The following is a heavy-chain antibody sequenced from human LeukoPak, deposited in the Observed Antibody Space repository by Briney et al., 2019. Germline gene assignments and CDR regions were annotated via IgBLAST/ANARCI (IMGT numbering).Heavy chain of an antibody. CDR2: IIPILGIA. J-gene: IGHJ6*02. CDR1: GGTFSSYA. D-gene: IGHD2-2*01. Sequence: ASVKVSCKASGGTFSSYAISWVRQAPGQGLEWMGRIIPILGIANYAQKFQGRVTITADKSTSTAYMELSSLRSEDTAVYYCAKDRTDSTNCYCVDVWGQGTTVTVSS. CDR3: AKDRTDSTNCYCVDV. V-gene: IGHV1-69*04.